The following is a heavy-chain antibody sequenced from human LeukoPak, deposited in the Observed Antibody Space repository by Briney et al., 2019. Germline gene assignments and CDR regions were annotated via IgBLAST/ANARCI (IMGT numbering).Heavy chain of an antibody. Sequence: TGGSLRLSCAASGFTFSSYAMSWVRQAPGKGLEWVSAISGSGGSTYYADSVKGRFTISRDNSKNTLYLQMNSLRAEDTAVYYCAKCEGYIYGPWYYYMDVWGKGTTVTVSS. D-gene: IGHD5-18*01. J-gene: IGHJ6*03. CDR1: GFTFSSYA. CDR2: ISGSGGST. V-gene: IGHV3-23*01. CDR3: AKCEGYIYGPWYYYMDV.